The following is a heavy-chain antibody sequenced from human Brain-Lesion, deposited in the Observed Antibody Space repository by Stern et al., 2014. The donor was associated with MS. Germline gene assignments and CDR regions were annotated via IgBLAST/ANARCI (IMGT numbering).Heavy chain of an antibody. D-gene: IGHD3-16*01. V-gene: IGHV4-31*03. J-gene: IGHJ3*02. CDR2: SHHRGAT. CDR3: AAIGPLMEGAAFDI. CDR1: GAPVNSGGYY. Sequence: MQLVESGPGLVKPSQTLSLSCTVSGAPVNSGGYYWTWIRPVPGKGLGWIGYSHHRGATFYNPPLKSRVTISVDTSENQVSLMLSSVTAADTAVYYCAAIGPLMEGAAFDIWGQGLWSPCLQ.